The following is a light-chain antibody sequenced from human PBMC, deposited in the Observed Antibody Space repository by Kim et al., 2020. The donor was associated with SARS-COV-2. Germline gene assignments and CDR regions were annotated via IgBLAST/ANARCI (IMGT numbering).Light chain of an antibody. CDR3: GAWDTSLSIVV. CDR2: DNH. CDR1: SSNIGNYY. Sequence: GQKATNSCSGSSSNIGNYYVSWYQQLPGTAPRLLIYDNHERPSGIPDRFSGSKSGTTATLGITGLQTGDEADYYCGAWDTSLSIVVFGGGTQLTVL. V-gene: IGLV1-51*01. J-gene: IGLJ2*01.